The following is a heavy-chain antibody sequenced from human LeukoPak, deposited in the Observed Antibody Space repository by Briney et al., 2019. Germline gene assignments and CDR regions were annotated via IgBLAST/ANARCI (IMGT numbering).Heavy chain of an antibody. CDR1: GGSISSVSYY. CDR2: IHHNGSP. Sequence: PSETLSLTCTVSGGSISSVSYYWGWIRQPPGKGLEWIGSIHHNGSPYYNPSLKSRVTISVDTAKNQFSVRLSSVTAADTAVYYCARPDYYSSRNYYGPFDYWGQGTLVTVSS. V-gene: IGHV4-39*01. D-gene: IGHD3-22*01. CDR3: ARPDYYSSRNYYGPFDY. J-gene: IGHJ4*02.